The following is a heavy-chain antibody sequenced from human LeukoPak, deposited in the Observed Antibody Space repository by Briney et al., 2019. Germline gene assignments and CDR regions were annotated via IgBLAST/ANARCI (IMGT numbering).Heavy chain of an antibody. D-gene: IGHD2-2*01. V-gene: IGHV4-30-4*08. CDR3: ARVGVVVPAARWFDP. J-gene: IGHJ5*02. CDR1: GGSISSGDYY. Sequence: SETLSLTCTVSGGSISSGDYYWSWIRQPPGKGLEWIGYIYYSGSTYYNPSLKSRVTISVDTSKNQFSLKLSSVTAADTAVYYCARVGVVVPAARWFDPWGQGTLVTVSP. CDR2: IYYSGST.